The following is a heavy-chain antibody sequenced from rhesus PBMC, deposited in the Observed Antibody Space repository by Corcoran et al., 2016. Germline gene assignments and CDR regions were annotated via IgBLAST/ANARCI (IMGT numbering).Heavy chain of an antibody. D-gene: IGHD1-20*01. J-gene: IGHJ6*01. CDR1: GYTFTDTY. V-gene: IGHV1S2*01. Sequence: QVQLVQSGAEVKKPGSSVKVSCKASGYTFTDTYMHWVRQAPRKGLEWMGWINPYNGNTNNAQKFQGRVTMTRDTSTSTAYMELSSLRSEDTAVYYCARDRLEQRGFYYGLDSWGQGVVVTVSS. CDR3: ARDRLEQRGFYYGLDS. CDR2: INPYNGNT.